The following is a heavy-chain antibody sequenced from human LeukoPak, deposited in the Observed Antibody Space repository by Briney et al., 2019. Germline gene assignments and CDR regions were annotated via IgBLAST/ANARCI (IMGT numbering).Heavy chain of an antibody. D-gene: IGHD6-6*01. CDR2: IGTAGDT. J-gene: IGHJ4*02. CDR1: GFTFSSYD. V-gene: IGHV3-13*01. CDR3: AKGEGNSSSFDY. Sequence: QAGGSLRLSCAASGFTFSSYDMHWVRHATGKGLEWVSAIGTAGDTYYPGSVKGRFTISRENAKNSLSLQMNSLRAGDTAVYYCAKGEGNSSSFDYWGQGTLVTVSS.